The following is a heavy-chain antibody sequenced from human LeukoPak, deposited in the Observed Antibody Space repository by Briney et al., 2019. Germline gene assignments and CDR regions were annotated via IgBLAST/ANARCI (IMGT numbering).Heavy chain of an antibody. J-gene: IGHJ4*02. CDR3: ARSPYGTTYDY. CDR2: IYYSRST. V-gene: IGHV4-59*07. CDR1: GGSISSYY. Sequence: SDTLSLPCTVPGGSISSYYWSWIGQPPAKELEWIGYIYYSRSTNYNPSLKSRVTISVDTSKSQCSLKLSSVTAADTAVYYCARSPYGTTYDYWGQGTLVTASS. D-gene: IGHD1-1*01.